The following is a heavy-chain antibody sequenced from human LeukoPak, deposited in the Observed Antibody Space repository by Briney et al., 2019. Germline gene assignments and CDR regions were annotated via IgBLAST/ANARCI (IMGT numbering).Heavy chain of an antibody. D-gene: IGHD3-10*01. CDR3: ARDPSHGGLDYMDV. V-gene: IGHV3-66*01. CDR1: GFTVSSNY. Sequence: PGGSLRLSCAASGFTVSSNYMSWVRQAPGKGLEWVSVIYSGGSTYYADSVKGRFTISRDNSKNTLYLQMNSLRAEDTAVYYCARDPSHGGLDYMDVWGKGTTVTISS. CDR2: IYSGGST. J-gene: IGHJ6*03.